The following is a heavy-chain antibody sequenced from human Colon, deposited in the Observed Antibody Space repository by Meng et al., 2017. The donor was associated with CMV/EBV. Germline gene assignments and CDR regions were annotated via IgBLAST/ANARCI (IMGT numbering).Heavy chain of an antibody. Sequence: GYPFTSYYMHWVRQAPGQGLEWMGMINPSGGSTSYAQKFQGRVTMTTDTSTSTVYMEVSSLRSEDTAVYYCARDMELHYYDSSGLQDWGQGTLVTVSS. CDR3: ARDMELHYYDSSGLQD. D-gene: IGHD3-22*01. J-gene: IGHJ1*01. V-gene: IGHV1-46*01. CDR2: INPSGGST. CDR1: GYPFTSYY.